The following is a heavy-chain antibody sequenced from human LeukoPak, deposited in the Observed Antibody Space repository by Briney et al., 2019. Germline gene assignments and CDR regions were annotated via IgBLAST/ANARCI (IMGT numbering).Heavy chain of an antibody. CDR2: ISAYNGNT. D-gene: IGHD3-9*01. Sequence: GASVKVSCKASGYTFTSNGISWVRQAPGQGLEWMGWISAYNGNTYYAQKFQGRVTMTTDTSTNTAYMELSRLRSDDTAVYYCARELYDILTGYYSVPNYWGQGTLVTVSS. CDR1: GYTFTSNG. J-gene: IGHJ4*02. V-gene: IGHV1-18*01. CDR3: ARELYDILTGYYSVPNY.